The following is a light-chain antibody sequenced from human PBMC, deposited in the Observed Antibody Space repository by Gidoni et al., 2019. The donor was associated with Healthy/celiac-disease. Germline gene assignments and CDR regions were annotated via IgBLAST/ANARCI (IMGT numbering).Light chain of an antibody. J-gene: IGKJ2*01. CDR2: WAS. CDR1: QSVLYSSNNKNY. Sequence: ILMTPSPDSLAVSLGERATINCKSSQSVLYSSNNKNYLAWYQQKPGQPPKLLIYWASTRESGVPDRFSGSGSGTDCTITSSSLQDEDVAVYYCQQYYSTPLAFGQXTKLEIK. V-gene: IGKV4-1*01. CDR3: QQYYSTPLA.